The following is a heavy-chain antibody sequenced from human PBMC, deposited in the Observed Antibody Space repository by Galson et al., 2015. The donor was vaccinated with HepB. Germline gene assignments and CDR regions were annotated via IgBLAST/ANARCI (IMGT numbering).Heavy chain of an antibody. CDR2: INPSGGST. CDR3: ARAGGPIDY. CDR1: GYTFTSYY. J-gene: IGHJ4*02. V-gene: IGHV1-46*01. D-gene: IGHD2-15*01. Sequence: SVKVSCKASGYTFTSYYMHWVRQAPGQGLEWMGIINPSGGSTSYAQQFQGRVTMARDTSTTTVYMELSSLRSEDTAVYYCARAGGPIDYWGQGTLVTVSS.